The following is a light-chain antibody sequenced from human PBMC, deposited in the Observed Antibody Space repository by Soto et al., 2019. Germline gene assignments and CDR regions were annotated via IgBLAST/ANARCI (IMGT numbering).Light chain of an antibody. V-gene: IGLV1-40*01. CDR2: DNT. CDR3: QSYDSSLRGSVV. CDR1: SSNLGADYY. Sequence: QSVLTQPPSVSGAPGQRVTISCTGSSSNLGADYYVHWYQKLPGTAPKLLIYDNTNRPSEVPDRFSGSKSGASAFLAITGLRAEDEADYYCQSYDSSLRGSVVFGGGTKVTV. J-gene: IGLJ2*01.